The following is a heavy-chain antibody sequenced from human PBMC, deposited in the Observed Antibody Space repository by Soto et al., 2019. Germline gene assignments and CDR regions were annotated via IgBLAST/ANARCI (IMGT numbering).Heavy chain of an antibody. Sequence: PSETLSLTCAVSGGSISSGGYSWSWIRQPPGKGLEWIGYIYHSGSTYYNPSLKSRVTISVDRSKNQFSLKLSSVTAADTAVYYCARGPYYYDSSGYYSYNWFDPWGQGTLVTVSS. CDR3: ARGPYYYDSSGYYSYNWFDP. V-gene: IGHV4-30-2*01. D-gene: IGHD3-22*01. CDR2: IYHSGST. CDR1: GGSISSGGYS. J-gene: IGHJ5*02.